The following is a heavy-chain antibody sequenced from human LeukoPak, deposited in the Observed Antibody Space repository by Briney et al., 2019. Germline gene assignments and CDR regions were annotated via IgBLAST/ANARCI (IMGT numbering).Heavy chain of an antibody. V-gene: IGHV3-30*18. J-gene: IGHJ6*02. CDR3: AKVPPSASGYYGSGSYQDYYYGMDV. CDR1: GFTFSSYG. CDR2: ISYDGSNK. Sequence: GGSLRLSCAASGFTFSSYGMHWVRQAPGKGLEWVAVISYDGSNKYYTDSVKGRFTISRDNSKNTLYLQMNSLRAEDTAVYYCAKVPPSASGYYGSGSYQDYYYGMDVWGQGTTVTVSS. D-gene: IGHD3-10*01.